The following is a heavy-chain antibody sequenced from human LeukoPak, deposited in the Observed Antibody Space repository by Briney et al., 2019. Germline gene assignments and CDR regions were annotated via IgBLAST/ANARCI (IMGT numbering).Heavy chain of an antibody. V-gene: IGHV3-53*04. Sequence: GGSLRLPCAASGFTVSSNYMSWVRQAPGKGLEWVSVIYSGGSTYYADSVKGRFTISRHNSKNTLYLQMNSLRAEDTVVYYCARGYGPVPNYYGMDVWGQGTTVTVSS. CDR1: GFTVSSNY. CDR2: IYSGGST. D-gene: IGHD3-10*01. CDR3: ARGYGPVPNYYGMDV. J-gene: IGHJ6*02.